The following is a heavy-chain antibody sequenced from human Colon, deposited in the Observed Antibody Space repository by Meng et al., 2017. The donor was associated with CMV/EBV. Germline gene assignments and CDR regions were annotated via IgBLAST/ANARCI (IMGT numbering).Heavy chain of an antibody. CDR1: GYTFTGYY. CDR3: AREMTYYDILTGLRWGHFDY. V-gene: IGHV1-2*02. Sequence: ASVKVSCKASGYTFTGYYMHWVRQAPGQGLEWMGWINPNSGGTNYAQKFQGRVTMTRDTSISTAYMELSRLRSDDTAVYYCAREMTYYDILTGLRWGHFDYWGQGTLVTVSS. D-gene: IGHD3-9*01. CDR2: INPNSGGT. J-gene: IGHJ4*02.